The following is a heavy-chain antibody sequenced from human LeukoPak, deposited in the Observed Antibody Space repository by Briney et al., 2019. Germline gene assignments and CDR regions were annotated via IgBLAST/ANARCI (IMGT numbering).Heavy chain of an antibody. Sequence: GGSLKLSCAASGFTFSSYAMSWVRQAPGKGLEWVSAISGSGGSTYYADSVKGRFTISRDNSKNTLYLQMNSLRAEDTAVYYCAKQYGSGWYLFDYWGQGTLVTVSS. CDR1: GFTFSSYA. V-gene: IGHV3-23*01. CDR3: AKQYGSGWYLFDY. J-gene: IGHJ4*02. D-gene: IGHD6-19*01. CDR2: ISGSGGST.